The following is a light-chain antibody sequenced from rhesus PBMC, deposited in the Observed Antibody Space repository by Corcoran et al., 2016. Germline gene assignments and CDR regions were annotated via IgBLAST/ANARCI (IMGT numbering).Light chain of an antibody. Sequence: DIQMTQSPSALSASIGDRVTISCRASQNIYSNLAWYQQKPGKDPKLLIFSVSSLQTGIPSRFSGSGSGTDFTLTINSLQPEDSAAYYCQHYYDNPLSFGGGTKVELK. CDR3: QHYYDNPLS. J-gene: IGKJ4*01. CDR1: QNIYSN. CDR2: SVS. V-gene: IGKV1S12*01.